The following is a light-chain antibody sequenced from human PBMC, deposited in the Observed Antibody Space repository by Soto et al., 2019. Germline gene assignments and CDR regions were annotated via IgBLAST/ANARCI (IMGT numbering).Light chain of an antibody. CDR1: RSDIGSYNY. CDR3: ISYTGSSTSYV. Sequence: QSVLTQPASVSGSPGQSITISSSGTRSDIGSYNYVAWYQQFPGKTPKILIYGVSNRPSGVSSRFSGSKSGNTASLTISGLQAEDEADYYCISYTGSSTSYVFGSGTKVTV. V-gene: IGLV2-14*01. J-gene: IGLJ1*01. CDR2: GVS.